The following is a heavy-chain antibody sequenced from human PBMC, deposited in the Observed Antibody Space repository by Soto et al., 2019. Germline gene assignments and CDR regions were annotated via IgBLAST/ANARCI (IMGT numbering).Heavy chain of an antibody. V-gene: IGHV1-3*01. J-gene: IGHJ4*02. CDR2: INAGNGNT. CDR1: GYTFTSYA. CDR3: ARGSHIVVVTANPSPFDY. Sequence: ASVKVSCKASGYTFTSYAMHWVRQAPGQRLEWMGWINAGNGNTKYSQKFQGRVTITRGTSASTAYMELSSLRSEDTAVYYCARGSHIVVVTANPSPFDYWGQGTLVTVSS. D-gene: IGHD2-21*02.